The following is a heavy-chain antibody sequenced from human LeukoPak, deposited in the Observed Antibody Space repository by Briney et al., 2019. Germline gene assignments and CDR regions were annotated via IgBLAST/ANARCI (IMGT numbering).Heavy chain of an antibody. Sequence: PGGSLRLSCVASGFTVSRNYMNWVRQAPGKGLEWVSVIYSGGSTYYADSVKGRFTITRDNSKNTVYLQMNSLRAEDTAVYYCARDSETETGWYYYGMDVWGQGTTVTVSS. D-gene: IGHD1-1*01. CDR1: GFTVSRNY. CDR2: IYSGGST. J-gene: IGHJ6*02. V-gene: IGHV3-53*01. CDR3: ARDSETETGWYYYGMDV.